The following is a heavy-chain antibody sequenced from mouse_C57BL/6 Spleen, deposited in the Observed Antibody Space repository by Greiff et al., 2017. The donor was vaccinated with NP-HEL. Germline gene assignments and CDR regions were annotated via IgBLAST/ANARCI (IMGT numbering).Heavy chain of an antibody. J-gene: IGHJ1*03. CDR2: IGPGDGDT. D-gene: IGHD2-1*01. CDR1: GFNIKDYY. CDR3: ALYYGNSPLYFDV. V-gene: IGHV14-2*01. Sequence: VQLQQSGAELVKPGASVKLSCTASGFNIKDYYMHWVKQRTEQGLEWIGRIGPGDGDTKYAPKFQGKATITADTSSNTAYLQLSSLTSEDTAVYYCALYYGNSPLYFDVWGTGTTVTVAS.